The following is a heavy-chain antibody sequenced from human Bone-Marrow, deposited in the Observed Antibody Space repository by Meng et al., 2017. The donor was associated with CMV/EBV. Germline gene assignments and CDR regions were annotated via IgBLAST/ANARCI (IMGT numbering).Heavy chain of an antibody. V-gene: IGHV4-59*01. CDR2: IYYSGST. Sequence: SETLSLTCTVSGGSISSYYWSWIRQPPGKGLEWIGYIYYSGSTNYNPSLKSRVTISVDTSKNQFSLKLSSVTAADTAVYYCASSSLGTVLYYFAYWGQGPRVTCSS. D-gene: IGHD2/OR15-2a*01. J-gene: IGHJ4*01. CDR3: ASSSLGTVLYYFAY. CDR1: GGSISSYY.